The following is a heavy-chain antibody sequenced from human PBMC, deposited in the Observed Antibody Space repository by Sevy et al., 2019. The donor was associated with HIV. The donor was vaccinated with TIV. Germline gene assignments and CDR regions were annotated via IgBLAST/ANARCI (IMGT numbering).Heavy chain of an antibody. Sequence: GGSLRLSCAASGFTFSAYWMHWVRQAPGKGLEWVANINQGGSEKYYVDSVKGRFTISRDNAKNSLFLQMNSLRAEDTAAYYCARALAAAASSWGQGALVTVSS. CDR3: ARALAAAASS. V-gene: IGHV3-7*01. CDR1: GFTFSAYW. D-gene: IGHD6-13*01. J-gene: IGHJ5*02. CDR2: INQGGSEK.